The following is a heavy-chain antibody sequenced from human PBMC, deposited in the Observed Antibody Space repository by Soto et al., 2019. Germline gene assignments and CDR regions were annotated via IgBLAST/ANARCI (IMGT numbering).Heavy chain of an antibody. CDR1: GFNVSAYT. D-gene: IGHD1-26*01. Sequence: QVKLVESGGGVVQPVRSLRLSCAASGFNVSAYTMHWVRQAPGKGLEWVAVISSDGNHKYYTDSVKGRFTISRDTSTNTLYLQMNSLRAEDTAVYYCARWEQPLFDYWGQGTLVTVSS. V-gene: IGHV3-30-3*01. CDR2: ISSDGNHK. J-gene: IGHJ4*02. CDR3: ARWEQPLFDY.